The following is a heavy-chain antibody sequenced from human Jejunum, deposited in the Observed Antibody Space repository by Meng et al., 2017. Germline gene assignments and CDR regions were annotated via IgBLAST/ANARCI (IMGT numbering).Heavy chain of an antibody. Sequence: SVKVSCKASGYIFTGYFMHWVRQAPGQGLEWVGRINPTNGGTNYAQKFQGRVTMTRDTSINTAYMELSSLRSDDTAVYYCARDDRGTAFDPWGQGTLVTVSS. V-gene: IGHV1-2*06. CDR3: ARDDRGTAFDP. CDR1: GYIFTGYF. CDR2: INPTNGGT. D-gene: IGHD1-1*01. J-gene: IGHJ5*02.